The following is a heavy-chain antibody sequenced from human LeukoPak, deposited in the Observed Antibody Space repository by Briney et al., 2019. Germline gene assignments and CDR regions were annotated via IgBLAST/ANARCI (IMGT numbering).Heavy chain of an antibody. CDR1: GFAFTNYA. Sequence: GGSLRLSCAASGFAFTNYAMNWVRLAPGKGLEWVSSISDSGGSTYYADSAKGRFTISRDNSKNTLYLQMDSLGAEDTAVYYCARDYADYVGFFFFDHWGQGTLVTVSS. D-gene: IGHD4-17*01. V-gene: IGHV3-23*01. CDR2: ISDSGGST. J-gene: IGHJ4*02. CDR3: ARDYADYVGFFFFDH.